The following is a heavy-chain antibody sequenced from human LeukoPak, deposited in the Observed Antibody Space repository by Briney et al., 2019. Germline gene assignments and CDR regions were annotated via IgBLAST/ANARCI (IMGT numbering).Heavy chain of an antibody. CDR2: IYHSGST. J-gene: IGHJ4*02. D-gene: IGHD3-3*01. V-gene: IGHV4-38-2*01. Sequence: SETLSLTCAVSGYSISSGYYWCWIRQPPGKGLEWIGSIYHSGSTYYNPSLKSRVTISVDTSKNQFSLKLSSVTAADTAVYYCATLLSTGDFWSGYYTVYFDYWGQGTLVTVSS. CDR1: GYSISSGYY. CDR3: ATLLSTGDFWSGYYTVYFDY.